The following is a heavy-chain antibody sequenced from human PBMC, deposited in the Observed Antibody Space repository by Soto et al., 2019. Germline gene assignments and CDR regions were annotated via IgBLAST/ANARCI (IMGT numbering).Heavy chain of an antibody. CDR1: GYTFTIYG. V-gene: IGHV1-18*01. CDR2: ISAYNGNT. D-gene: IGHD6-13*01. CDR3: ARGLDIAAAGDLDY. J-gene: IGHJ4*02. Sequence: GASVKVSCKASGYTFTIYGIIWVRQAPGQGLEWMGWISAYNGNTNYAQKLQGRVTMTTDTSTSTAYMELRSLRSDDTAVYYCARGLDIAAAGDLDYWGQGTQVTVS.